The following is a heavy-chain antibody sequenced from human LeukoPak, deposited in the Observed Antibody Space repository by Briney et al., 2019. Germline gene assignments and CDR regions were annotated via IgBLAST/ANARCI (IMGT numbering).Heavy chain of an antibody. V-gene: IGHV4-4*02. CDR1: GGSISSNNW. J-gene: IGHJ5*02. Sequence: SETLSLTCAVSGGSISSNNWWSWVRQPPGKGLEWIGEIYHSGTTNYNPSLRSRVTISVDTSKNQFSLKLSSVTAADMAVYYCARGDTMLRGVIDEIDPWGQGTLVTVSS. D-gene: IGHD3-10*01. CDR2: IYHSGTT. CDR3: ARGDTMLRGVIDEIDP.